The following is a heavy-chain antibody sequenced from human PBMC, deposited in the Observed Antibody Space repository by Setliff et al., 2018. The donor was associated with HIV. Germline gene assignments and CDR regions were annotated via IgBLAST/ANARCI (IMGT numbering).Heavy chain of an antibody. Sequence: SETLSLTCTVSGDPVSSRSYYWSWIRQPPGKGLEWIGSIYYSGSTYYNPSLNSRVTISVDASKNQFSLKLSSVTAADTAVYYCASLPPLYDSSGYYFDYWGQGTLVTVSS. CDR3: ASLPPLYDSSGYYFDY. D-gene: IGHD3-22*01. V-gene: IGHV4-39*01. CDR2: IYYSGST. J-gene: IGHJ4*02. CDR1: GDPVSSRSYY.